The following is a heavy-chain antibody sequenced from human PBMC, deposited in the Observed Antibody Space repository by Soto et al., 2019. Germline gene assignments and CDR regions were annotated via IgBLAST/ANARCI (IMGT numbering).Heavy chain of an antibody. CDR2: IYYSGST. V-gene: IGHV4-59*01. CDR3: ARRYGAGFDY. CDR1: GDSSSSDY. D-gene: IGHD3-9*01. Sequence: SETLSLTCTVSGDSSSSDYWSWIRQPPGKGLEWIGYIYYSGSTNYNPSLKSRVTISVDTSKNQFSLKLSSVTAADTAVYYCARRYGAGFDYWGQGTLVTVSS. J-gene: IGHJ4*02.